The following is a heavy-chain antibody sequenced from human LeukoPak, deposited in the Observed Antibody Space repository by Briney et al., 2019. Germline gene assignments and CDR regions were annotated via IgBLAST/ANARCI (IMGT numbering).Heavy chain of an antibody. CDR1: GFTFDDYG. CDR3: AKEDCSGGRCYSLHY. CDR2: INWNGGST. Sequence: GGSLRLSCAASGFTFDDYGMTWVRQTPGMGLEWVSTINWNGGSTAYADSVKGRFTISRDNAKNSLYLQMNSLRAEDAAVYYCAKEDCSGGRCYSLHYWGQGTLVTVSS. V-gene: IGHV3-20*04. J-gene: IGHJ4*02. D-gene: IGHD2-15*01.